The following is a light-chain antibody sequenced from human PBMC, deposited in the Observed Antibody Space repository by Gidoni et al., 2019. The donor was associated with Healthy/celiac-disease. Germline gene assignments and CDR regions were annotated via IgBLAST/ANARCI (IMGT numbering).Light chain of an antibody. CDR2: WAS. J-gene: IGKJ4*01. CDR1: QSVLYRSNNKNY. V-gene: IGKV4-1*01. Sequence: DIVMTQSPDSLAVSLGERATINCKSSQSVLYRSNNKNYLAWYQQKPGQPPKLLIYWASTRESGVPDRFSGSGSGTDFTLTISSLQAEDVAVYYCQQYYSTPGLTFGGGTKVEIK. CDR3: QQYYSTPGLT.